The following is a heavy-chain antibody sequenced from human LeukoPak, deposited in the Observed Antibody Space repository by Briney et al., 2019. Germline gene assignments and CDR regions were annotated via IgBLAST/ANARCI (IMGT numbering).Heavy chain of an antibody. V-gene: IGHV3-23*01. D-gene: IGHD6-19*01. J-gene: IGHJ1*01. CDR3: AKSYGSGWYRLYFQH. CDR1: GFTFSSYA. Sequence: GGSLRLSCAASGFTFSSYAMSWVRQAPGEGLEWVSAISGSGGSTYYADSVKGRFTISRDNSKNTLYQQMNSLRAEDAAVYYCAKSYGSGWYRLYFQHWGQGTLVTVSS. CDR2: ISGSGGST.